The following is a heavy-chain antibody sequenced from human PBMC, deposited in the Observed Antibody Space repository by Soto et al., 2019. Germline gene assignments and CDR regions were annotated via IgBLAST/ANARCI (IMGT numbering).Heavy chain of an antibody. D-gene: IGHD3-10*01. CDR2: TLHDESIS. Sequence: GRSVRLSGAASVCILSSYPMHWVRQAPAKGLEWVSLTLHDESISYYTESVKGRFTIYRDMSKNTLYLQMNSLRPEDTAIYYCAKEPIFFGPGSSLSYYYYGLDVWGKGNTVTVS. CDR3: AKEPIFFGPGSSLSYYYYGLDV. CDR1: VCILSSYP. J-gene: IGHJ6*04. V-gene: IGHV3-30*18.